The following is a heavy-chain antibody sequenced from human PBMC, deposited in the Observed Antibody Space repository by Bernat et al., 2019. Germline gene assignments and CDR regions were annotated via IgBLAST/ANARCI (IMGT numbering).Heavy chain of an antibody. D-gene: IGHD6-13*01. V-gene: IGHV3-33*01. J-gene: IGHJ4*02. CDR1: GFTFSSYG. Sequence: QVQLVESGGGVVQPGRSLRLSCAASGFTFSSYGMHWVRQAPGKGLEWVAVIWYDGSNKYYADSVKGRFTISRDNSKNTLYLQMNSLRAEDTAVYYCARGGGAAAGTTDYWGQGTLVTVSS. CDR2: IWYDGSNK. CDR3: ARGGGAAAGTTDY.